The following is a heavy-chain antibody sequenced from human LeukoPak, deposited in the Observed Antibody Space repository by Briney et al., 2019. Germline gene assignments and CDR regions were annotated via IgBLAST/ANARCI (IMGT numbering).Heavy chain of an antibody. D-gene: IGHD5-12*01. V-gene: IGHV4-39*01. CDR2: IYYSGST. CDR1: GGSISSSSYY. Sequence: SETLSLTCTVSGGSISSSSYYWGWLRQPPGTGLEWLGSIYYSGSTYYDPSLKSRVTISVDTSKNQFSLKLSSVTAADTAVYYCARQVGWLRDGDFDYWGQGTLVTVSS. J-gene: IGHJ4*02. CDR3: ARQVGWLRDGDFDY.